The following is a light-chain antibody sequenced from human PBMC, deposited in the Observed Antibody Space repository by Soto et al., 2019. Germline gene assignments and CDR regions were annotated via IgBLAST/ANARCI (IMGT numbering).Light chain of an antibody. Sequence: EIAMTQSTVTLSVSPGERVTLSCRASQSVSSNLAWYQQRPGQGPRLLIYGASTRATGIPARFSGSGSWTEFNLIISSLQSEDFAVYCCQQYNTWYTFGQGTKLEIK. CDR2: GAS. CDR3: QQYNTWYT. V-gene: IGKV3-15*01. CDR1: QSVSSN. J-gene: IGKJ2*01.